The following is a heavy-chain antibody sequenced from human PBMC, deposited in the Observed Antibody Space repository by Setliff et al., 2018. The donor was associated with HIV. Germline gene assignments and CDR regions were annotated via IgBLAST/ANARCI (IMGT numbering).Heavy chain of an antibody. CDR3: ARSSTLPWELPYFDY. CDR1: RLTFSGYE. D-gene: IGHD1-26*01. J-gene: IGHJ4*02. Sequence: GGSLRLSCAASRLTFSGYEMNWVRQAPGKGLEWVSHISSSGSTIYYADSVKGRFTISRDNAKNSLFLQMNSLRAEDTAVYYCARSSTLPWELPYFDYWGQGTLVTVSS. V-gene: IGHV3-48*03. CDR2: ISSSGSTI.